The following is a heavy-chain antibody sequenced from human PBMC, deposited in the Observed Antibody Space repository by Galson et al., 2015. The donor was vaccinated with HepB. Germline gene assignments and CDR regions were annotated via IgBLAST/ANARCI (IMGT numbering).Heavy chain of an antibody. J-gene: IGHJ4*02. CDR3: ARDFLWQHLVPQDRRDC. Sequence: SLRLSCAASGFTFSSYGMNWVRQAPGKGLEWVSSISSISSYISYADSVKGRFTISRDNAQNSLFLQTNRLRGEDTAVYYCARDFLWQHLVPQDRRDCWGQGTLVTVSS. CDR2: ISSISSYI. CDR1: GFTFSSYG. V-gene: IGHV3-21*01. D-gene: IGHD2-21*01.